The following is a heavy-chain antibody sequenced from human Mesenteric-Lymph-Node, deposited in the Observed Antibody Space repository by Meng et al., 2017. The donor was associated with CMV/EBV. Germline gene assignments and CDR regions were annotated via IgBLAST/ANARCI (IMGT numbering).Heavy chain of an antibody. J-gene: IGHJ5*02. V-gene: IGHV1-69*08. CDR2: IIPLVGRA. Sequence: SVKVSCKASGGTFTSYTFSWVRQAPGQGLEWMGRIIPLVGRANYAQKFQGRVTFTADTSTSTAYMELNSLRSEDTAVYYCARGLDPRGVVPITIDNPNDWFDPWGQGTLVTVSS. D-gene: IGHD3-10*01. CDR3: ARGLDPRGVVPITIDNPNDWFDP. CDR1: GGTFTSYT.